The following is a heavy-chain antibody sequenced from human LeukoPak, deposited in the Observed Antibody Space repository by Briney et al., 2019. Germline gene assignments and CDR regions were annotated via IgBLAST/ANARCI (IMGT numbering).Heavy chain of an antibody. Sequence: PSETLSLTCTASGVSITNYYWAWIRQPAGKGLEWIGRMYISGRTNYNPSLKSRVSISIDKTKNQFFLKLTSVTAADTAVYYCARDHLVGAPLDSWGQGTLVTVSS. J-gene: IGHJ4*02. D-gene: IGHD1-26*01. V-gene: IGHV4-4*07. CDR1: GVSITNYY. CDR3: ARDHLVGAPLDS. CDR2: MYISGRT.